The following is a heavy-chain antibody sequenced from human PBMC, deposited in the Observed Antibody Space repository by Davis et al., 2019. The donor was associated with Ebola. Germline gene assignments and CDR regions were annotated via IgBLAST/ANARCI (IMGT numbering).Heavy chain of an antibody. J-gene: IGHJ3*02. Sequence: GESLKISCAASGFTFSSYGMHWVRQAPGKGLEWVAVICYDGSNKYYADSVKGRFTISRDNSKNTLYLQMNSLRAEDTAVYYCARVSGSYLDAFDIWGQGTMVTVSS. D-gene: IGHD1-26*01. CDR3: ARVSGSYLDAFDI. CDR2: ICYDGSNK. CDR1: GFTFSSYG. V-gene: IGHV3-33*01.